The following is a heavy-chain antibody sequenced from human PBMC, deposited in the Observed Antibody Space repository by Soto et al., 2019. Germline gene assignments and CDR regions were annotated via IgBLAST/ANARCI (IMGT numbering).Heavy chain of an antibody. Sequence: DVQLLESGGGLVQPGGSLRLSCAASGFTFSSYAMSWVRQAPGKGLEWDSAITASGDTTYYSDSVKGRFTISRDNSKSTLYLQMNSLRAEESAVYYCAKGRPLMDCTRTSCLGAFDIWGQETMVTVSS. D-gene: IGHD2-2*01. CDR2: ITASGDTT. CDR1: GFTFSSYA. V-gene: IGHV3-23*01. J-gene: IGHJ3*02. CDR3: AKGRPLMDCTRTSCLGAFDI.